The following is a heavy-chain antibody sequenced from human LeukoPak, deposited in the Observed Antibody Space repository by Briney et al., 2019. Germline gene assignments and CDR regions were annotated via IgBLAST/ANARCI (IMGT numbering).Heavy chain of an antibody. D-gene: IGHD3-22*01. V-gene: IGHV1-46*01. CDR3: ARGSYYYDSSGYILGY. CDR2: INPSGGST. CDR1: GYTFTSYY. J-gene: IGHJ4*02. Sequence: ASVKVSCKASGYTFTSYYMHWVRQAPGQGLEWMGIINPSGGSTSYAQKFQGRVTMNRDTSTSTVYMELSSLRAEDTAVYYCARGSYYYDSSGYILGYWGQGTLVTVSS.